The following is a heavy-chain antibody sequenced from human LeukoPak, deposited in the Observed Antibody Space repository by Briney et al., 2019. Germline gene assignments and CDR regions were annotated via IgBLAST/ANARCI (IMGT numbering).Heavy chain of an antibody. CDR3: ARYSYASNGDY. CDR1: GGSLSSGSYY. V-gene: IGHV4-61*01. Sequence: SETLSLTCTVSGGSLSSGSYYWSWIRQPPGKGLEWIGYIYYSGSTNSNPSLKSRVTISVDTSKNQCSLKLSSVTAADTAVYYCARYSYASNGDYWGQGTLVTVSS. J-gene: IGHJ4*02. D-gene: IGHD5-18*01. CDR2: IYYSGST.